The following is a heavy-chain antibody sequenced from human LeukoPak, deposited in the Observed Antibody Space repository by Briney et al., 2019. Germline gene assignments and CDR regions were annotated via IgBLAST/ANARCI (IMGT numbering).Heavy chain of an antibody. CDR1: GFTFSSYA. V-gene: IGHV3-23*01. Sequence: GGSLRLSCAASGFTFSSYAMSWVRQAPGKGLEWVSAISGSGGSTYYADSVKGRFTISRDNSKNTLYLQMNSLRAEDTAVYYCAKANSYYYDSSGYFGYWGQGTLVTVSS. J-gene: IGHJ4*02. CDR2: ISGSGGST. D-gene: IGHD3-22*01. CDR3: AKANSYYYDSSGYFGY.